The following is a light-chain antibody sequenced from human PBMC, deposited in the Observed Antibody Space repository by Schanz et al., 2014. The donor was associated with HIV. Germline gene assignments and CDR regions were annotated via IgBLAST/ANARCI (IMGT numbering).Light chain of an antibody. CDR3: SSYTSISTLVV. CDR1: GSDFGGHDY. Sequence: QSALTQPRSVSGSPGQSVSISCTGSGSDFGGHDYVSWYQQHPGKAPKIKIYDVSNRPLGVSSRFSGSKSGNTASLTISGLQAEDEADYYCSSYTSISTLVVFGGGTKLTVL. CDR2: DVS. V-gene: IGLV2-14*01. J-gene: IGLJ2*01.